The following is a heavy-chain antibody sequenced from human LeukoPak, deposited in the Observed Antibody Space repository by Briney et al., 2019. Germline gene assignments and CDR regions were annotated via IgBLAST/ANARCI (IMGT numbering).Heavy chain of an antibody. J-gene: IGHJ4*02. CDR2: FYDSGST. CDR3: ARGTRAAAGIVFDY. D-gene: IGHD6-13*01. V-gene: IGHV4-59*01. CDR1: GGSISSYY. Sequence: PSETLSLTCTVSGGSISSYYWSWIRQPPGKGLEWIGYFYDSGSTNYSPFLKSRVTISVDTSKNQFSLKLSSVTAADTAVYYCARGTRAAAGIVFDYWGQGTLVTVSS.